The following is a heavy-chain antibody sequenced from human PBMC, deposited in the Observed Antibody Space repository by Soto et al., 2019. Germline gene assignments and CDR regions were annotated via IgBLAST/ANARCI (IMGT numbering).Heavy chain of an antibody. CDR3: ARGWNDAFDI. Sequence: SDTLSLTCTLFCFSIHSTIYYWGWIRQPPGKGLEWIGSIYYSGSTYYNPSLKSRVTISVDTSKNQFSLKLSSVTAADTAVYYCARGWNDAFDIWGQGTMVT. V-gene: IGHV4-39*01. CDR2: IYYSGST. CDR1: CFSIHSTIYY. D-gene: IGHD1-1*01. J-gene: IGHJ3*02.